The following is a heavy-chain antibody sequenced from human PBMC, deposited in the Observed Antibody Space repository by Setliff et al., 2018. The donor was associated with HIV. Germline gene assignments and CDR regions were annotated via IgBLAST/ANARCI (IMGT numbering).Heavy chain of an antibody. V-gene: IGHV4-59*12. CDR1: GGSMSSYY. D-gene: IGHD1-1*01. CDR3: VRDGNVGWNDLDY. J-gene: IGHJ4*02. CDR2: IYYSGST. Sequence: SETLSLTCTVSGGSMSSYYWSWIRQPPGKGLEWIGYIYYSGSTNYNPSLKSRVTISVDTSKNSLYLQMNSLRAEDTAIYFCVRDGNVGWNDLDYWGQGTLVTVSS.